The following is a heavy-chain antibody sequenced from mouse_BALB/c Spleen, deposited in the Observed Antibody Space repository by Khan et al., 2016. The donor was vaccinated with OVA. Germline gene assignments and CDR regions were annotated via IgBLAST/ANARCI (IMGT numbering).Heavy chain of an antibody. J-gene: IGHJ3*01. V-gene: IGHV1S135*01. CDR2: IDPFRGGT. D-gene: IGHD2-2*01. Sequence: EVELVESGPELMKPGTSVKISCKASGYSFTTYYIHWVMQSHETSLEWIGYIDPFRGGTTYNQKFKGKATLTVAKSSSTAYIHLSNLTSEDSAVYYCTRHGYVAWFTYWGQGTLVTVSA. CDR1: GYSFTTYY. CDR3: TRHGYVAWFTY.